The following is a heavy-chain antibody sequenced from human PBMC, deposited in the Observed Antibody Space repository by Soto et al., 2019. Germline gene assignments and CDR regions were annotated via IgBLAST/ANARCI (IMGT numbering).Heavy chain of an antibody. J-gene: IGHJ4*02. CDR3: ATSAVSYVDIVSSTTRGYFDH. CDR1: GYNFNTYW. Sequence: PGESLKISCEGSGYNFNTYWIGWVRQMPGKGLEWMALIYPGDSDTRYSPSFEGQVTLSVDRSISTAYLQWSGLKASDTAIYYCATSAVSYVDIVSSTTRGYFDHWGQGTLVTVS. CDR2: IYPGDSDT. V-gene: IGHV5-51*01. D-gene: IGHD5-12*01.